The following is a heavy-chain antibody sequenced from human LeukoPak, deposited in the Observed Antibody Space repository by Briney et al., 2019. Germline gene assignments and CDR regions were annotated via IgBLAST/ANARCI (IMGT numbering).Heavy chain of an antibody. CDR2: IGGSESIV. Sequence: PGGSLRLSSVVSGFSVNDYYMSWIRQAPGKGLEWISDIGGSESIVSYGGSVRGRFTVSRDFAMNSLFLQLNSLSADDTAVYYCAREMVAGTFDSWGQGTLVTVSS. D-gene: IGHD1-7*01. J-gene: IGHJ4*02. V-gene: IGHV3-11*01. CDR3: AREMVAGTFDS. CDR1: GFSVNDYY.